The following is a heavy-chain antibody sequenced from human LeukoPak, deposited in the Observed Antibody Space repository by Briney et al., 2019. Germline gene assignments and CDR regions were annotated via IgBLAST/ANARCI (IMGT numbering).Heavy chain of an antibody. CDR3: ASGSMGYYGSGSSPLYYFDY. CDR2: ISSSSSYI. CDR1: GFTFSSYS. J-gene: IGHJ4*02. Sequence: GGSLRLSCAASGFTFSSYSMNWVRQAPGKGLEWVSCISSSSSYIYYADSGKGRFTISRDNAKNSLYLQMNSLRAEDTAVYYCASGSMGYYGSGSSPLYYFDYWGQGTLVTVSS. D-gene: IGHD3-10*01. V-gene: IGHV3-21*04.